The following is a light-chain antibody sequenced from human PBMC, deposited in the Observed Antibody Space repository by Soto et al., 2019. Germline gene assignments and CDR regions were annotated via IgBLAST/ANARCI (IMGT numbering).Light chain of an antibody. Sequence: QSALTQPPSASGSPGQSVTISCTGTSSDVGAYNYVYCYQHHPGKAPQLIIYEVNKRPSGVSDRFSGSKSGDTAFLTVSGLQAEVESNFSCRSYAGMCTSWVFGEGTKLT. J-gene: IGLJ3*02. CDR1: SSDVGAYNY. CDR2: EVN. V-gene: IGLV2-8*01. CDR3: RSYAGMCTSWV.